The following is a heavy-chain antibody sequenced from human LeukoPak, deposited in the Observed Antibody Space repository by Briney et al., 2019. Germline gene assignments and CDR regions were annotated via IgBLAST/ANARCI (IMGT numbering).Heavy chain of an antibody. CDR2: IYHRGST. J-gene: IGHJ4*02. CDR3: ARGAEYYAIWRGYAGYSDY. Sequence: PSETLSLTCTVSGYSISNGYYWGWIRQPPGKGLEWVGSIYHRGSTCYNPSLRSRVTISLDRSKKKFSLKLTSVTAADTAVYFCARGAEYYAIWRGYAGYSDYWGQGIPVTVSS. D-gene: IGHD3-3*01. V-gene: IGHV4-38-2*02. CDR1: GYSISNGYY.